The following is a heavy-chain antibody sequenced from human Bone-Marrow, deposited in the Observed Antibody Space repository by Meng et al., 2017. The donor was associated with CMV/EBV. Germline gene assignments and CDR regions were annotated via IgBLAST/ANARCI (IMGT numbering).Heavy chain of an antibody. Sequence: SETLSLTCTVSGGSMKRNTYYWGWIRQPPGKGLEWIGSMYYSGSTHYNPSLKRRVSIFVDSSKSHLSLNLRSVTAADTAVYYCGRASGVFCSSANCYRGATDVWGQGTTVTVSS. CDR1: GGSMKRNTYY. V-gene: IGHV4-39*07. D-gene: IGHD2-2*02. CDR2: MYYSGST. J-gene: IGHJ6*02. CDR3: GRASGVFCSSANCYRGATDV.